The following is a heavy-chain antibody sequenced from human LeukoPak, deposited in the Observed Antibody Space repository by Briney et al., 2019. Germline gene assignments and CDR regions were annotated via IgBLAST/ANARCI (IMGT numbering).Heavy chain of an antibody. Sequence: AGSLTLSCAVSGFTFSSYSKNWVRQAPGQGLGWVSSISGSSSYIYYADSVKGRFTISRHNAKNSLYLQMHSLRAEDTAVYYCARVPAGVIGMKDAFDIWGQGTMVTVSS. J-gene: IGHJ3*02. CDR1: GFTFSSYS. D-gene: IGHD3-16*02. CDR3: ARVPAGVIGMKDAFDI. CDR2: ISGSSSYI. V-gene: IGHV3-21*01.